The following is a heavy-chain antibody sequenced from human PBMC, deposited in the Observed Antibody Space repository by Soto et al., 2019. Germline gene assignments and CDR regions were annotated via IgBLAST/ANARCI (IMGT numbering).Heavy chain of an antibody. CDR1: GYTFTSYY. CDR3: ARMHGPYYFDY. CDR2: INPSGGST. J-gene: IGHJ4*02. V-gene: IGHV1-46*01. Sequence: ASVKVSCKASGYTFTSYYMHWVRQAPGQGLEWMGIINPSGGSTRYVQKFQGRVTMTRDTSTSTVYMELSSLRSEDTAVYYCARMHGPYYFDYWGQGTLVTVSS.